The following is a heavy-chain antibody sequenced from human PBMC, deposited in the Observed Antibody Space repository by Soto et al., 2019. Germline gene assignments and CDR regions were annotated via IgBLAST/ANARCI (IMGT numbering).Heavy chain of an antibody. D-gene: IGHD6-13*01. CDR3: ARVPMAAHGHPGPWFDS. CDR2: IFPGDSDT. CDR1: GDSCATYW. Sequence: PXESLKVSCQGSGDSCATYWIGLVLQMPGKGLEWLGIIFPGDSDTRYRPSFQGQVTISVDKSSSTAYLQWSSLKASDTAMYYCARVPMAAHGHPGPWFDSCGQGTLVTVSS. V-gene: IGHV5-51*01. J-gene: IGHJ5*01.